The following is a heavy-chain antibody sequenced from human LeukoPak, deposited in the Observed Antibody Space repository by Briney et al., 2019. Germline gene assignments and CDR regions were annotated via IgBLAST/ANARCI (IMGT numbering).Heavy chain of an antibody. CDR3: ARDTAPTMGWFDP. CDR1: GFTFSSYS. J-gene: IGHJ5*02. CDR2: ISSSSSYI. D-gene: IGHD3-16*01. Sequence: GGSLRLSCAASGFTFSSYSMNWVRQAPGKGLEWVSSISSSSSYIYYADSVKGRFTISRDNAKNSLYLQMNSLRAEDTAVYYCARDTAPTMGWFDPWGQGTLVTVS. V-gene: IGHV3-21*01.